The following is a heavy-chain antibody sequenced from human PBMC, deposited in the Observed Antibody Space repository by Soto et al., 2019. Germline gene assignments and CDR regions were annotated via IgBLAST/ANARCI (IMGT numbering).Heavy chain of an antibody. J-gene: IGHJ6*02. CDR3: ANSYSSSWSAYYYYGMDV. V-gene: IGHV3-30*18. CDR2: ISYDGSNK. Sequence: GGSLRLSCAASGFTFSSYGMHWVRQAPGKGLEWVAVISYDGSNKYYADSVKGRFTISRDNSKNTLYLQMNSLRAEDTAVYYCANSYSSSWSAYYYYGMDVWGQGTTVTVSS. D-gene: IGHD6-13*01. CDR1: GFTFSSYG.